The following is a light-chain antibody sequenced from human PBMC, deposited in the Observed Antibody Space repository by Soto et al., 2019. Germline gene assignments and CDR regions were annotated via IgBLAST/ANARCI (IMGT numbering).Light chain of an antibody. J-gene: IGKJ1*01. CDR1: QDLDKW. V-gene: IGKV1-5*03. Sequence: IVMSQSPSSLSASVGDRVTITCRASQDLDKWLAWYQQKPGKAPKLLIYRSSTLKQGVPSRFSGFGSGKEYFLTIIDLQPDFFETYSCKHFSSYGTFGQGTKVDIK. CDR3: KHFSSYGT. CDR2: RSS.